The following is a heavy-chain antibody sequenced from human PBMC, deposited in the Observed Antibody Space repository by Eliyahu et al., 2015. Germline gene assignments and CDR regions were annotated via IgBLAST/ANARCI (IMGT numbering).Heavy chain of an antibody. V-gene: IGHV2-70*01. Sequence: QVTLRESGPALVKPTQTLTLTCTFSGFSLXXSGXCVSWIRQPPGKALEWLALIDWDDDKYYSTXLKTRLTXSKDTSKNQVVLTMTNMDPVDTATYYCARIRYSSGFRALDYWGQGTLVTVSS. CDR3: ARIRYSSGFRALDY. J-gene: IGHJ4*02. D-gene: IGHD6-19*01. CDR1: GFSLXXSGXC. CDR2: IDWDDDK.